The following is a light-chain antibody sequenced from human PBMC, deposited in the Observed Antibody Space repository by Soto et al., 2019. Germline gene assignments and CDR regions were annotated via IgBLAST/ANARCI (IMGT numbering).Light chain of an antibody. CDR2: GAS. Sequence: EILLAQSPATLSVSPGERATLSCRASQPISSSLAWYQQKPGQAPRLLIYGASTRATGFPARFSGSGSGTEFTLTISSLQSEDVAFYYCKQYNVWPPITFGQGTRLEIK. CDR1: QPISSS. J-gene: IGKJ5*01. CDR3: KQYNVWPPIT. V-gene: IGKV3-15*01.